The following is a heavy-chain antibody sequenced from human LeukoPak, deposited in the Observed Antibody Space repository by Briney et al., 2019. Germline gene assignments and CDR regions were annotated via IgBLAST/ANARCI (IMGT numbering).Heavy chain of an antibody. CDR2: ISWNSGSI. J-gene: IGHJ5*02. V-gene: IGHV3-9*01. Sequence: AGGSLRLSCAASGFTFSVYGMHWVRQAPGKGLEWVSGISWNSGSIGYADSVKGRFTISRDNAKNSLYLQMNSLRAEDTALYYCAKDPNWAWELPGWFDPWGQGTLVTVSS. CDR3: AKDPNWAWELPGWFDP. D-gene: IGHD1-26*01. CDR1: GFTFSVYG.